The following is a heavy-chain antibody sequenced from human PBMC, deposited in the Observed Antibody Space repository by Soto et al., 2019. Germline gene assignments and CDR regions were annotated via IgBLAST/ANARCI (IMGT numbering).Heavy chain of an antibody. CDR3: AKAKPPPLGYCSGGSCYLSVWYFDL. D-gene: IGHD2-15*01. Sequence: GGSLRLSCAASGFTFDDYAMHWVRQAPGKGLEWVSGISWNSGSIGYADSVKGRFTISRDNAKNSLYLQMNSLRAEDTALYYCAKAKPPPLGYCSGGSCYLSVWYFDLWGRGTLVTVSS. CDR2: ISWNSGSI. CDR1: GFTFDDYA. V-gene: IGHV3-9*01. J-gene: IGHJ2*01.